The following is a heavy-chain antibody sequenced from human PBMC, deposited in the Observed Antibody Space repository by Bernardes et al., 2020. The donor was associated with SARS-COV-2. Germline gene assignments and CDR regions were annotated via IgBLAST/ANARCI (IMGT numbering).Heavy chain of an antibody. J-gene: IGHJ5*02. CDR2: ISGSGGST. CDR1: GFTFSSYA. CDR3: AKVSLEWLLMCWFDP. V-gene: IGHV3-23*01. D-gene: IGHD3-3*01. Sequence: GWSLRLSCAASGFTFSSYAMSWVRQAPGKGLEWVSAISGSGGSTYYADSVKGRFTISRDNSKNTLYLQMNSLRAEDTAVYYCAKVSLEWLLMCWFDPWGQGTLVTVSS.